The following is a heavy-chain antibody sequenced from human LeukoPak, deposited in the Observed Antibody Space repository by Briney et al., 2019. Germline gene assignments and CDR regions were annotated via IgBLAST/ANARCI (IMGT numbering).Heavy chain of an antibody. CDR1: GFTFSSYA. V-gene: IGHV3-23*01. D-gene: IGHD6-13*01. CDR3: AKEGYSSSWSYNWFDP. J-gene: IGHJ5*02. Sequence: GGSLRLSCAASGFTFSSYAMSWVRQAPGKGLEWVSAISGSGGSTYYADSVKGRFTTSRDNSKNTPYLQMNSLRAEDTAVYYCAKEGYSSSWSYNWFDPWGQGTLVTVSS. CDR2: ISGSGGST.